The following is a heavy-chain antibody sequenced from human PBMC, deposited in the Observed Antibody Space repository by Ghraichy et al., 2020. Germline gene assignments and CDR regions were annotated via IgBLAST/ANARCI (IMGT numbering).Heavy chain of an antibody. CDR1: GFTFSSFS. CDR3: ARGPTVVRFYYYDGMDV. J-gene: IGHJ6*02. Sequence: GGSLRLSCVGSGFTFSSFSMNWVRQSPGKGLEWVSYITSSSRTKSYADSVKGRFTISRDNAQNSLYLQMNSRRDEDTAVYYCARGPTVVRFYYYDGMDVWGHGTTVTVSS. CDR2: ITSSSRTK. D-gene: IGHD4-23*01. V-gene: IGHV3-48*02.